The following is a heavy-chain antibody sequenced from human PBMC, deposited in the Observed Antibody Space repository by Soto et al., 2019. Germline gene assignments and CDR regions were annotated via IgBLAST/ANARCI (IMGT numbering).Heavy chain of an antibody. CDR3: ARSGIDLSFGVGFDY. CDR2: IIPILGIA. V-gene: IGHV1-69*02. CDR1: GGTFSSYT. D-gene: IGHD3-3*01. Sequence: SVKVSCKASGGTFSSYTISWVRQAPGQGLEWMGRIIPILGIANYAQKFQGRVTITADKSTSTAYMELSSLRSEDTAVYYCARSGIDLSFGVGFDYWGQGTLVTVSS. J-gene: IGHJ4*02.